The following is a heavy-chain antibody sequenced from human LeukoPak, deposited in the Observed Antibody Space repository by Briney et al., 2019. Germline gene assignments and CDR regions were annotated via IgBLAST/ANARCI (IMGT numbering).Heavy chain of an antibody. J-gene: IGHJ4*02. CDR3: ARHIPYGSGSYYMDY. CDR2: MYYSSST. Sequence: KPSETLSLTCTVSGGSISSYYWIWLPQPPGKGLVGVRYMYYSSSTNYHPSLKRRVTISVDTSKNQCSLKLSSVTAADTVVYYCARHIPYGSGSYYMDYWVQGTLVTDSS. CDR1: GGSISSYY. V-gene: IGHV4-59*01. D-gene: IGHD3-10*01.